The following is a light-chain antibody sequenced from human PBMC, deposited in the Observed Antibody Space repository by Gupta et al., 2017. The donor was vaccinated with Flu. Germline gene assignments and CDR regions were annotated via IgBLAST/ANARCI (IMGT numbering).Light chain of an antibody. J-gene: IGKJ4*01. CDR2: DAS. CDR3: QQRSNWPPPT. CDR1: QSVSIY. V-gene: IGKV3-11*01. Sequence: ERTTLSCRASQSVSIYLAWYQQKPGQAPRLLIYDASNRTTGIPARFSGSGSGTDFTLTISSLEPEDFAVYYCQQRSNWPPPTFGGGTKVEIK.